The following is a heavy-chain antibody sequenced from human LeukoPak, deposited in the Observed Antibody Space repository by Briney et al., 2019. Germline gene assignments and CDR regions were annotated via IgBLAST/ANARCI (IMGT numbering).Heavy chain of an antibody. CDR3: ARFRIEVVQFGMDV. CDR1: GDSFSSNSAT. J-gene: IGHJ6*02. Sequence: SQTLSLTCAISGDSFSSNSATWNWIRQSPSRGLEWLGRTYYRSKWYNDYAVSVKSRITINPDTSKNQFSLQLNSVTPEDTAVYYCARFRIEVVQFGMDVWGQGTTVTVSS. D-gene: IGHD3-22*01. CDR2: TYYRSKWYN. V-gene: IGHV6-1*01.